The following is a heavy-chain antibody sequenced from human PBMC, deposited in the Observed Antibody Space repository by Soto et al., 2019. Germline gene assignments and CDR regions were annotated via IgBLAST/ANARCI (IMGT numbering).Heavy chain of an antibody. J-gene: IGHJ4*02. V-gene: IGHV3-30*09. CDR2: ISYDGNNK. CDR1: GFTFSPYA. CDR3: ARARLDTPALDY. D-gene: IGHD2-2*01. Sequence: QVQLVESGGGVVQPGRSLRLSCAASGFTFSPYAMHWVRQAPGKGLEWVAVISYDGNNKNYADSVKGRLAISRDNSRNTLYQKMNSLRAEDTAVYYCARARLDTPALDYWGQGTLVTVSS.